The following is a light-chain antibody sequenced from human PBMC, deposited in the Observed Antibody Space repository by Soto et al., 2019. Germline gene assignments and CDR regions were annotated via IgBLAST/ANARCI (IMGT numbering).Light chain of an antibody. V-gene: IGKV3-15*01. CDR1: QSVSEN. CDR2: AAS. Sequence: IVMTQSPVTLSVSPGERVSLSCRASQSVSENLAWYQKKPCQAPRLLXYAASTRATGIPARFSGSGSGTEFTLTISSLQSEDFEVYYCQQYTEWPLTFGGGTKVDIK. CDR3: QQYTEWPLT. J-gene: IGKJ4*01.